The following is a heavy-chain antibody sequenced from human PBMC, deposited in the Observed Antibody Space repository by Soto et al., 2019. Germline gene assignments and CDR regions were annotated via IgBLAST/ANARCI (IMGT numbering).Heavy chain of an antibody. CDR3: AKDAGHSSSSHDY. Sequence: QPGGSLRRSCATSGFTFSSYAMSWVRQAPGKGLEWVSAISGSGGSTYYADSVKGRFTISRDKSKETLYLQMNSLGAEDTAVYYCAKDAGHSSSSHDYWGQGTLVTVSS. J-gene: IGHJ4*02. D-gene: IGHD6-6*01. CDR1: GFTFSSYA. CDR2: ISGSGGST. V-gene: IGHV3-23*01.